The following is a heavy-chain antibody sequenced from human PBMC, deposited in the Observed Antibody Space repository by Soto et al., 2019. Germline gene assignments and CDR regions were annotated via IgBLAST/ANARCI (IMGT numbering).Heavy chain of an antibody. J-gene: IGHJ6*02. D-gene: IGHD2-2*01. Sequence: QVQLVQSGAEVKKPGASVKVSCKASGYTFTSYGISWVRQAPGQGLEWMGWISAYNVNTNYAQKLQGKVTMTTDTSTIKAEGELRSLRSDDSAVYSCASNRGPIVVVAAPMNHYSYYGMDFWGQGSTVTVSS. CDR1: GYTFTSYG. CDR2: ISAYNVNT. V-gene: IGHV1-18*01. CDR3: ASNRGPIVVVAAPMNHYSYYGMDF.